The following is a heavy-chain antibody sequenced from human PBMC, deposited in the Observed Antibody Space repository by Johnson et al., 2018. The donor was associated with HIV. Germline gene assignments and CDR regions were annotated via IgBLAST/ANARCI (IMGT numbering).Heavy chain of an antibody. CDR2: IWYDGSNK. V-gene: IGHV3-33*06. Sequence: QVQLVESGGGGVQPGRSLRLSCAASGFTFSSYGMHWVRQAPGKGLEWVAVIWYDGSNKYYADSVKGRFTISRDNSKNTLYLQMNNVRAEDTAVYYCAKDWAYSSSWYDEGLAFDIWGQGTMVTVSS. D-gene: IGHD6-13*01. J-gene: IGHJ3*02. CDR3: AKDWAYSSSWYDEGLAFDI. CDR1: GFTFSSYG.